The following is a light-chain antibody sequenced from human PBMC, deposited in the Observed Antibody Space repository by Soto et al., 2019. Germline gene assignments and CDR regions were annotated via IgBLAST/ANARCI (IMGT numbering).Light chain of an antibody. V-gene: IGKV1-9*01. J-gene: IGKJ4*01. CDR3: QQFSSSPFT. CDR2: TVS. CDR1: QDIRSS. Sequence: DIQLTQSPSFLSASVGDRLTITCRASQDIRSSLAWYQQKPGKAPNLLIYTVSTLQSEVPSRFSGSRSGTEFTLTISSLQPEDFATYYCQQFSSSPFTFVGGTKVEI.